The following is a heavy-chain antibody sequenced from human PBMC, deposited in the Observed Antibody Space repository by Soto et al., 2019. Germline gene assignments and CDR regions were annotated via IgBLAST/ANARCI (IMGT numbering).Heavy chain of an antibody. D-gene: IGHD2-2*01. CDR3: ARYAAGTSTTIDY. CDR1: AGSISSSSYY. V-gene: IGHV4-39*01. Sequence: QLQLQESGPGLVKPSETLSLTCTVSAGSISSSSYYWGWIRQPPGKGLEWIGSIYYSGSTYYNPSLKSRVTISVDTSKNQFSLKLSSVTAADTAVYYSARYAAGTSTTIDYCGQGTLVTVSS. CDR2: IYYSGST. J-gene: IGHJ4*02.